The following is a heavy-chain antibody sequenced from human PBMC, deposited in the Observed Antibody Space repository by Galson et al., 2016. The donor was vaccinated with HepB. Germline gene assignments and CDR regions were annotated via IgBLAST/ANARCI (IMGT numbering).Heavy chain of an antibody. CDR2: IGTAPGDT. CDR1: GFSFSLYD. J-gene: IGHJ6*04. Sequence: SLRLSCAASGFSFSLYDMHWVRQVTGKGLEWVSAIGTAPGDTNYLDSVKGRFTISRENADNSLYLQMNSLRPGDTAVYYCARGKSLWTTPWNYGLDVWGKETTVTVSS. V-gene: IGHV3-13*01. D-gene: IGHD4-17*01. CDR3: ARGKSLWTTPWNYGLDV.